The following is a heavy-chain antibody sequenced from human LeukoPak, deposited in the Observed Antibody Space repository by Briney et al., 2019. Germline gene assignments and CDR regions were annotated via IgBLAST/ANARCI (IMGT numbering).Heavy chain of an antibody. D-gene: IGHD4-17*01. J-gene: IGHJ4*02. CDR1: GFTFSSYS. CDR2: ISSSSSTI. V-gene: IGHV3-48*01. CDR3: ARGGYGDLPSRPFDY. Sequence: GGSLRLSCAASGFTFSSYSMNWVRQAPGKGLEWVSYISSSSSTIYYAGSVKGRFTISRDNAKNSLYLQMNSLRAEDTAVYYCARGGYGDLPSRPFDYWGQGTLVTVSS.